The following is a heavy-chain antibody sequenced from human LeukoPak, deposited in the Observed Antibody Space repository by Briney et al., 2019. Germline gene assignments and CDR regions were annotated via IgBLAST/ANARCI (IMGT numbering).Heavy chain of an antibody. Sequence: GGSLRLSCAASGFTFSSYAMHWVRQAPGKGLEWVAVISYDGSNKYYADSVKGRFTISRDNSRNTLYLQMNSLRAEDTAVYYCARDAAGIVGATPLDYWGQGTLVTVSS. V-gene: IGHV3-30*04. D-gene: IGHD1-26*01. J-gene: IGHJ4*02. CDR1: GFTFSSYA. CDR3: ARDAAGIVGATPLDY. CDR2: ISYDGSNK.